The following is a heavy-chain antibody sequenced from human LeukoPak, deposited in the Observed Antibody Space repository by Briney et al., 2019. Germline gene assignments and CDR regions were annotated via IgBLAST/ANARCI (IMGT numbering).Heavy chain of an antibody. CDR1: GFTFSSYA. J-gene: IGHJ4*02. D-gene: IGHD5-18*01. CDR3: ARDLNPPRYSYGLGGYFDY. V-gene: IGHV3-23*01. Sequence: GGSLRLSCAASGFTFSSYAMSWVRQAPGKGLEWVSAISGSGGSTYCADSVKGRFTISRDNSKNTLYLQMNSLRAEDTAVYYCARDLNPPRYSYGLGGYFDYWGQGTLVTVSS. CDR2: ISGSGGST.